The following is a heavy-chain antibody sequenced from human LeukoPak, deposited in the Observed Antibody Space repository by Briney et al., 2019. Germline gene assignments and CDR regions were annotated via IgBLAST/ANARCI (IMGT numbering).Heavy chain of an antibody. CDR2: MNQDGSEN. D-gene: IGHD1-26*01. Sequence: GGSLRLSCADSGFTFSKYWMSWVRQAPGKGLEWVANMNQDGSENYYVDSVKGRFTISRENAKNSLYLQMNSLRAEDTAVYYCARDSDFDYWGQGTLVTVSS. CDR1: GFTFSKYW. CDR3: ARDSDFDY. V-gene: IGHV3-7*01. J-gene: IGHJ4*02.